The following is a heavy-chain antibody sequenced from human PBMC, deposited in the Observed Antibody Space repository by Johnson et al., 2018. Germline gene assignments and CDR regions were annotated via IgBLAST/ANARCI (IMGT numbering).Heavy chain of an antibody. J-gene: IGHJ6*02. CDR2: IWYDGSNK. CDR3: AGDHIPMVRGVIRFLYYYYGMNV. D-gene: IGHD3-10*01. Sequence: QVQLVQSGGGVVQPGRSLRLSCAASGFTFSSYGMHWVRQAPGKGLEWVAVIWYDGSNKYYADSVKGRFTISRDNSKNTLYLQMNSLRAEDTAVYYCAGDHIPMVRGVIRFLYYYYGMNVWGQGTTVTVSS. CDR1: GFTFSSYG. V-gene: IGHV3-33*01.